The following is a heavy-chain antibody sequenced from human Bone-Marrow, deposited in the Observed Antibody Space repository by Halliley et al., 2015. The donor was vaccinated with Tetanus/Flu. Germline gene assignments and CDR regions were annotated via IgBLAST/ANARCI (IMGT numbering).Heavy chain of an antibody. V-gene: IGHV3-9*01. CDR3: AKSLTDGWQTYLDY. CDR1: GFTFADYA. J-gene: IGHJ4*02. Sequence: SLRLSCAASGFTFADYAMHWVRQAPGKGLEWVSGITWNSGSIAYVDSVKGRFTISRDNVKNSLYLKMDGLRAEDTALYYCAKSLTDGWQTYLDYWGLGTLVTVSS. CDR2: ITWNSGSI. D-gene: IGHD6-19*01.